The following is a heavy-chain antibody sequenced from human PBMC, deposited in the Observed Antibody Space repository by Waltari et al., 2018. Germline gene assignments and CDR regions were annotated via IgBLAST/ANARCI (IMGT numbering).Heavy chain of an antibody. CDR2: IGISTTYK. J-gene: IGHJ4*02. CDR1: GFTFSSYW. CDR3: ARGPWAPLDY. V-gene: IGHV3-21*01. Sequence: EVQLVESGGGLVQPGGSLRLSCADSGFTFSSYWLHWVRVAPGKGLYWVSSIGISTTYKFYADSVKGRFTVSRDNAKNSVYLQMNNLRVEDTAVYYCARGPWAPLDYWGQGVLVTVSS.